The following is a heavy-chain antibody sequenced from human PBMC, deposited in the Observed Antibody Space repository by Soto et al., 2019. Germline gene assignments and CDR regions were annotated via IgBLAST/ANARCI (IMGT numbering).Heavy chain of an antibody. D-gene: IGHD2-2*02. V-gene: IGHV1-18*01. CDR3: ARDSPLGYCSSTSCYTYYYYYYGMDV. CDR1: GYTFTSYG. CDR2: VSAYNGNT. Sequence: VASVKVSCKASGYTFTSYGISWVRQAPGQGLEWMGWVSAYNGNTNYAQKLQGRVTMTTDTSTSTAYMELRSLRSDDTAVYYCARDSPLGYCSSTSCYTYYYYYYGMDVWGQGTTVTVSS. J-gene: IGHJ6*02.